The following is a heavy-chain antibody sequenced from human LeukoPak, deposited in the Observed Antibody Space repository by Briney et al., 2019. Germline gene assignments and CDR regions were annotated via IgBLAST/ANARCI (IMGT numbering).Heavy chain of an antibody. J-gene: IGHJ4*02. CDR2: FYYSGNT. CDR1: GDSTSSSKYY. Sequence: PSETLPLTCSVSGDSTSSSKYYWGWVRQPPVKGLESIGGFYYSGNTYHTPSLKSRVTVSVDTAKNQFSLKMTSVTAADTAVYYCASGLAVGGVPDCWGQGTLVTVSS. V-gene: IGHV4-39*01. D-gene: IGHD2-8*02. CDR3: ASGLAVGGVPDC.